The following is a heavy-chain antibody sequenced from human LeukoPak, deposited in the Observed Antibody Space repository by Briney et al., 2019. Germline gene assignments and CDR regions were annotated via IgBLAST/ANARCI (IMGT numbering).Heavy chain of an antibody. V-gene: IGHV3-74*01. Sequence: PGGSLRLSCVASGFSFSSYGMHWVRQAPGKGLVWVSRINRDGSSTSYADSVKGRFTISRDNARNTLYLQMNSLRAEDTAVYYCARGGGYSYGSFDYWGQGTLVTVSS. CDR2: INRDGSST. D-gene: IGHD5-18*01. CDR3: ARGGGYSYGSFDY. CDR1: GFSFSSYG. J-gene: IGHJ4*02.